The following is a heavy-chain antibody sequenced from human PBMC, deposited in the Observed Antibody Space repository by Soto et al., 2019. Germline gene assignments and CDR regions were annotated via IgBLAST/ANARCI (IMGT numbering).Heavy chain of an antibody. J-gene: IGHJ5*02. V-gene: IGHV3-23*01. CDR2: ISGSGGLK. CDR3: AREVGAPSGWLDP. D-gene: IGHD1-26*01. CDR1: GFTFTNYA. Sequence: EVQLSESGGDLRQPGGSLRLSCAASGFTFTNYAMTWVRQTPGKGLEWVSGISGSGGLKYYADSVWVRFTVSRDNSKNTRYLQMDNLRDEDTALYYCAREVGAPSGWLDPWGQGTQVTVSS.